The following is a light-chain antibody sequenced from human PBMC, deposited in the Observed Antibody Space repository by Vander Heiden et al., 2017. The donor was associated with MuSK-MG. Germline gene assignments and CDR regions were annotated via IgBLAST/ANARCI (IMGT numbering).Light chain of an antibody. CDR1: KLGDKY. J-gene: IGLJ2*01. CDR3: QAWDSSTAV. V-gene: IGLV3-1*01. Sequence: SYELTQPPSVSVSSGQTASITCYGDKLGDKYACWYQQKPGQSPVLVIYQDSQRPSGIPERFSGSNSGNIATLTISGTQAMDEADYYCQAWDSSTAVFGGGTKLTVL. CDR2: QDS.